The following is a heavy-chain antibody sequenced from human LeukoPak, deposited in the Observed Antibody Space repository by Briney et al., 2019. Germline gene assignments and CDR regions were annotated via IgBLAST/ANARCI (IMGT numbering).Heavy chain of an antibody. Sequence: SQTLSLTCTVSGGSISGGSYYWGWIRQPPGKGLEWIGYIYYSGRTKYNLSLKSRVTISVDTSKNQLSLKLSSVTAADTAVYYCARGEYGLFDYWGQGTLVTVSS. CDR1: GGSISGGSYY. CDR3: ARGEYGLFDY. D-gene: IGHD2/OR15-2a*01. J-gene: IGHJ4*02. CDR2: IYYSGRT. V-gene: IGHV4-61*01.